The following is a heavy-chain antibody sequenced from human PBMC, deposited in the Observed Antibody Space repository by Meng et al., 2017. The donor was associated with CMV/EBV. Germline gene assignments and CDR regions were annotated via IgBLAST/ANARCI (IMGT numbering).Heavy chain of an antibody. D-gene: IGHD6-13*01. CDR2: ISSSSSYI. CDR3: AREGSWDV. Sequence: GESLKISCAASGFTFSSYSMNWVRQAPGKGLEWVSSISSSSSYIYYADSVKGRFTVSRDNAKNSLYLQMNSLRAEDTALYYCAREGSWDVWGQGTTVTVSS. J-gene: IGHJ6*02. V-gene: IGHV3-21*01. CDR1: GFTFSSYS.